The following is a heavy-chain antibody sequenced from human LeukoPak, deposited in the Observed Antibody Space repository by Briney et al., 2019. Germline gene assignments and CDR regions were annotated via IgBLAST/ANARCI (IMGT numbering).Heavy chain of an antibody. V-gene: IGHV1-69-2*01. D-gene: IGHD3-22*01. CDR1: GYTFTDYY. CDR2: VDPEDGQT. Sequence: GASVKISCKVSGYTFTDYYMHWVQQAPGKGVACFVLVDPEDGQTIYAEKFQGRVTIPAHTSTDPAYMELSSLRSEDTAVYYCATAPVIASFDYWGQGTLVTVSS. CDR3: ATAPVIASFDY. J-gene: IGHJ4*02.